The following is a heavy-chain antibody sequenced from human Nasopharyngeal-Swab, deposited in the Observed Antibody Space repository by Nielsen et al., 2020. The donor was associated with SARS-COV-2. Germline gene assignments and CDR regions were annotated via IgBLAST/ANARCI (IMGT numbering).Heavy chain of an antibody. CDR3: ARGGLIFGVVNKPFDY. D-gene: IGHD3-3*01. CDR1: GGSISSGGYY. V-gene: IGHV4-31*03. CDR2: IYYSGST. J-gene: IGHJ4*02. Sequence: SETLSLTCTVSGGSISSGGYYWSWIRPHPGKGLEWIGYIYYSGSTYYNPSLKSRVTISVDTSKNQFPLKLSSVTAADTALYYCARGGLIFGVVNKPFDYWGQGTLVTVSS.